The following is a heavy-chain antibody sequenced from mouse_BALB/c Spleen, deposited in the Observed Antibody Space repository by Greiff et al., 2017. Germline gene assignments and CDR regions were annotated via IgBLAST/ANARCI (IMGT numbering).Heavy chain of an antibody. CDR3: TRRTYYGSSNYALDY. J-gene: IGHJ4*01. D-gene: IGHD1-1*01. V-gene: IGHV1S127*01. Sequence: QVQLKQPGAELVKPGASVKMSCKASGYTFTSYWMHWVKQRPGQGLEWIGTIDPSDSYTSYNQKFKGKATLTVDTSSSTAYMQLSSLTSEDSAVYYCTRRTYYGSSNYALDYWGQGTSVTVSS. CDR2: IDPSDSYT. CDR1: GYTFTSYW.